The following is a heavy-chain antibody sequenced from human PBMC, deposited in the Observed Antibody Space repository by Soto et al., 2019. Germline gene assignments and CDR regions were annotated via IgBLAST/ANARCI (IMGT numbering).Heavy chain of an antibody. Sequence: WGSLRLSCEASGFVFTNFWIHLVRHAPGKWLVWVARIDTSGHSTNYAESVKGRFTISRDNAKNTVSLQMNSLRVEDTGVYYCAKDSWYFDLWSQGSQVTVSS. J-gene: IGHJ4*02. V-gene: IGHV3-74*01. CDR2: IDTSGHST. CDR1: GFVFTNFW. CDR3: AKDSWYFDL. D-gene: IGHD6-13*01.